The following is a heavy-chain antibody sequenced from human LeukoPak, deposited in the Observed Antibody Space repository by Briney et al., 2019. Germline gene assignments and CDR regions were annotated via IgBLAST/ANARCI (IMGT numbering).Heavy chain of an antibody. CDR1: GFTFSSYG. CDR2: INSDGSST. Sequence: GGSLRLSCAASGFTFSSYGMSWVRQAPGKGLVWVSRINSDGSSTNYTDSVKGRFTISRDNAKNTVYLQMNSLRVDDTAIYYCTRAITYFYGSVTYDWFDSWGQGTRVTVSS. D-gene: IGHD3-10*01. V-gene: IGHV3-74*01. CDR3: TRAITYFYGSVTYDWFDS. J-gene: IGHJ5*01.